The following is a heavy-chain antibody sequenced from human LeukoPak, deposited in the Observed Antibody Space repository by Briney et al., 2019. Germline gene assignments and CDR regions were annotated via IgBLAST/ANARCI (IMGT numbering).Heavy chain of an antibody. Sequence: PSETLSLTCTVSGGSISSSSYYWGWIRQPPGKGLERIGSIYYSGSTYYNPSLKSRVTISVDTSKNQFSLKLSSVTAADTAVYYCARQSRDSYGSRAKNHFDYWGQGTLVTVSS. D-gene: IGHD5-18*01. CDR3: ARQSRDSYGSRAKNHFDY. V-gene: IGHV4-39*01. J-gene: IGHJ4*02. CDR1: GGSISSSSYY. CDR2: IYYSGST.